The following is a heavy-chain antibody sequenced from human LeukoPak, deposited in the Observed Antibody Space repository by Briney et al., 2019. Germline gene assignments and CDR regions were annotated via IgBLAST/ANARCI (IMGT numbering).Heavy chain of an antibody. J-gene: IGHJ5*02. CDR2: INHSGST. D-gene: IGHD3-22*01. CDR1: GGSFSGYY. CDR3: ARDTPTDYYDSSGYYLSRWFDP. Sequence: SETLSLTCAVYGGSFSGYYWSWIRQPPGKGLEWIGEINHSGSTNYNPSLKSRVTISVDTSKNQFSLKLSSVTAADTVVYYCARDTPTDYYDSSGYYLSRWFDPWGQGTLVTVSS. V-gene: IGHV4-34*01.